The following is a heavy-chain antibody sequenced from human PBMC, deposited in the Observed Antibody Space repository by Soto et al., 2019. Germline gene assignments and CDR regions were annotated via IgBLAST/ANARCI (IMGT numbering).Heavy chain of an antibody. CDR1: GFTFSSYG. CDR2: IWYDGSNK. Sequence: GGSLRLSCAASGFTFSSYGMHWVRQAPGKGLEWVAVIWYDGSNKYYADSVKGRFTISRDNSKNTLYLQMNSLRAEDTAVYYCAREAPGPRYCSGGSCYKIAVKGFDYWGQGTLVTVSS. D-gene: IGHD2-15*01. CDR3: AREAPGPRYCSGGSCYKIAVKGFDY. J-gene: IGHJ4*02. V-gene: IGHV3-33*01.